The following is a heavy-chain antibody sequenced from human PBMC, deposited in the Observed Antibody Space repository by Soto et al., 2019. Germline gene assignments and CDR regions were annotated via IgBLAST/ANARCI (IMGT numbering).Heavy chain of an antibody. CDR2: IYHSGSS. J-gene: IGHJ4*02. Sequence: PSETLSLTCTVSGGSLSSGTYYWSWIRQPPGKGLEWIGYIYHSGSSQSNPSLKSRVTISIDTSKNQFSLELRSVTAADTAVYYCARDILDTTVDYYFDSGGPGRLVTVSS. V-gene: IGHV4-30-4*01. CDR3: ARDILDTTVDYYFDS. D-gene: IGHD4-17*01. CDR1: GGSLSSGTYY.